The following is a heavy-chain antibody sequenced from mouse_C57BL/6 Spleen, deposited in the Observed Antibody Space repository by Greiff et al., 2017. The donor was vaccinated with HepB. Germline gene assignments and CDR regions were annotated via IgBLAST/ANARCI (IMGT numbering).Heavy chain of an antibody. Sequence: EVKLQESGPVLVKPGASVKMSCKASGYTFTDYYMNWVKQSHGKSLEWIGVINPYNGGTSYNQKFKGKATSTVDKSSSTAYMELNSLTSEDSAVYYGARAGYDEGFDYWGQGTTLTVSS. J-gene: IGHJ2*01. CDR3: ARAGYDEGFDY. CDR1: GYTFTDYY. V-gene: IGHV1-19*01. CDR2: INPYNGGT. D-gene: IGHD2-2*01.